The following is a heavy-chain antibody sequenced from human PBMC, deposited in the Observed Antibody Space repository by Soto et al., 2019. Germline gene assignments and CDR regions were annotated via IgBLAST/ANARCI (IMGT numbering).Heavy chain of an antibody. V-gene: IGHV1-8*01. Sequence: ASVKVSCKASGYTFTSYDINWVRQATGQGLEWMGWMNPNSGNTGYAQKFQGRVTMTGKSSISTAYMELSSLRSEDTAVYYCARGSWVWVAVAGTYYMDVWGKGTTVTVSS. CDR3: ARGSWVWVAVAGTYYMDV. CDR1: GYTFTSYD. CDR2: MNPNSGNT. D-gene: IGHD6-19*01. J-gene: IGHJ6*03.